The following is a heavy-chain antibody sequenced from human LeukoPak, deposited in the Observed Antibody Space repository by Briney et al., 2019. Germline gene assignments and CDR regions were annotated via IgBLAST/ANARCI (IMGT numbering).Heavy chain of an antibody. J-gene: IGHJ4*02. CDR1: GFAFHDFA. Sequence: GGSLRLSCAASGFAFHDFAMHWVRQAPGKVPEWVSLIHKDATTRYAESVKGRFAISRDNSKKSLYLQIDSLTTDDSAMYYCAKTRRSGTESANFARGGQETLFTFSS. D-gene: IGHD1-26*01. CDR2: IHKDATT. CDR3: AKTRRSGTESANFAR. V-gene: IGHV3-43*02.